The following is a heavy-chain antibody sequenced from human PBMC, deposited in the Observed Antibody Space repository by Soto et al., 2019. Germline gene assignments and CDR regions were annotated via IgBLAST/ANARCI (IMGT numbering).Heavy chain of an antibody. J-gene: IGHJ4*02. CDR1: GYTLTELS. D-gene: IGHD4-17*01. V-gene: IGHV1-24*01. CDR2: FDPGDGET. CDR3: ATRLSPHDGYDYGDSQYYFDY. Sequence: ASVKVSCKVSGYTLTELSMHWVRQAPGKGLEWMGGFDPGDGETIYAQKFQGRVTMTEDTSTDTAYMELSSLRSEDTAVYYCATRLSPHDGYDYGDSQYYFDYWGQGTLVTVSS.